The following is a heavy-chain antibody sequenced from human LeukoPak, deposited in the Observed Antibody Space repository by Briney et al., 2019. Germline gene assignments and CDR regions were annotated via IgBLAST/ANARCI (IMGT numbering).Heavy chain of an antibody. Sequence: SGTLSLTCTVSGGSIRNFYWSWIRQTPGKGLEWIGYVYNSGTNYNPSLKSRVTISMDTSKNQFSLNLNSVTAADTAVYYCARDYGGKFDCWGQGTLVTVSS. V-gene: IGHV4-59*01. D-gene: IGHD4-23*01. CDR1: GGSIRNFY. CDR3: ARDYGGKFDC. J-gene: IGHJ4*02. CDR2: VYNSGT.